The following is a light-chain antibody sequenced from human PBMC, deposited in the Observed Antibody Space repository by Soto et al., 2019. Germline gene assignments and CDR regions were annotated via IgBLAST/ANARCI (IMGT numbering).Light chain of an antibody. CDR2: GPS. Sequence: EIVMTQSPATLSVSPGGRATLSCRASQSISDTLAWYQQKPGQAPRLLIFGPSTRATGVPGRFSGSGSGTEFTLTISSLQSEDFAVYYCQQYNNWPQTFGQGTKVDIK. CDR3: QQYNNWPQT. CDR1: QSISDT. J-gene: IGKJ1*01. V-gene: IGKV3-15*01.